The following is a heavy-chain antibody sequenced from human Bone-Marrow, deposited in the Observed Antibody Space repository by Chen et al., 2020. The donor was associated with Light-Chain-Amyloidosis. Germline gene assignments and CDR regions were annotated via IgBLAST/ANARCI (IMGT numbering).Heavy chain of an antibody. Sequence: EVQLVESGGGLVQPGRSLRLSCAASGFTFDDYAMHWVRQAPGKGLEWVSGISWNSGSIGYADSAKGRFTISRDNAKNSLYLQMNSLRAEDTALYYCAKAIVPAAIGYFDYWGQGTLVTVSS. CDR2: ISWNSGSI. CDR3: AKAIVPAAIGYFDY. V-gene: IGHV3-9*01. J-gene: IGHJ4*02. D-gene: IGHD2-2*02. CDR1: GFTFDDYA.